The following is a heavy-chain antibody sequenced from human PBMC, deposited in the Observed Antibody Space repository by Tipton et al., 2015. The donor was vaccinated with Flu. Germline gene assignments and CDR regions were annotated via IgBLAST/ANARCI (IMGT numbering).Heavy chain of an antibody. Sequence: TLSLTCTVSGGSVSSYFWHWIRQPPGKGLEWIGNIYDSGSGDYNPPLKSRVTISEDMSKNQLSLKINSVTAADTAVYYCARGGYDVLAESYKNFDYWGQGILVTVSS. CDR3: ARGGYDVLAESYKNFDY. D-gene: IGHD3-9*01. CDR1: GGSVSSYF. J-gene: IGHJ4*02. V-gene: IGHV4-59*02. CDR2: IYDSGSG.